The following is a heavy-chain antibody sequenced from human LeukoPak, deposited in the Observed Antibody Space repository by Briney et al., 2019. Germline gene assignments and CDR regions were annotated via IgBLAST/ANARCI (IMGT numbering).Heavy chain of an antibody. D-gene: IGHD3-10*01. CDR2: IYSGGTT. Sequence: GGSLRLSCAASGFTVNSNYWSWVRQAPGKGLEWVSVIYSGGTTYYADSVKGRFTFSRDNSKNMLHLQMNSLGAEDTAVYYCARGFNRGFDPWGQGTLVIVSS. V-gene: IGHV3-53*01. CDR1: GFTVNSNY. J-gene: IGHJ5*02. CDR3: ARGFNRGFDP.